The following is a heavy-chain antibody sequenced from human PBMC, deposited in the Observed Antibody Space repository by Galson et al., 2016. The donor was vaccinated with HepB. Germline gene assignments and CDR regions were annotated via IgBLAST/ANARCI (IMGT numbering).Heavy chain of an antibody. Sequence: SVKVSCKASGYIFTNYDINWVRQAPGQGLEWMGWMNPDSGNTGYAQNFQGRVTMTRSPSANTAYMELSSLGSDDTAGYYCARSGFSLSYWFESWGQGTLVSVS. J-gene: IGHJ5*01. CDR2: MNPDSGNT. CDR1: GYIFTNYD. D-gene: IGHD3-3*01. CDR3: ARSGFSLSYWFES. V-gene: IGHV1-8*01.